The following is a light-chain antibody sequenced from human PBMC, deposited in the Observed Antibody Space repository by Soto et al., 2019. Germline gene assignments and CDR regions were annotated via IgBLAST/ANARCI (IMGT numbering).Light chain of an antibody. Sequence: EIVLTQSPATLSLSPGERATLSCRASQSVGSYFAWYQQKPGQAPSLLIYDAFSRATGIPARFSGSGSGTDFTLTISSLEPEDFAVYFCQQRSSWPLTFCGGTMVEIK. CDR2: DAF. V-gene: IGKV3-11*01. J-gene: IGKJ4*01. CDR3: QQRSSWPLT. CDR1: QSVGSY.